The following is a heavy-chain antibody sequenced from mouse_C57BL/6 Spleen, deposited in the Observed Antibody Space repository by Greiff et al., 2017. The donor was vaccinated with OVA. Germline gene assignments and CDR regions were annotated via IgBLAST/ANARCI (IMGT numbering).Heavy chain of an antibody. CDR2: INPSNGGT. Sequence: QVQLQQPGTELVKPGASVKLSCKASGYTFTSYWMHWVKQRPGQGLEWIGNINPSNGGTNYNEKFKSKATLTVDKSTSTAYMQLSSLTSEDSAVYYCARSGKEGTWFAYWGQGTLVTVSA. V-gene: IGHV1-53*01. CDR1: GYTFTSYW. D-gene: IGHD3-1*01. J-gene: IGHJ3*01. CDR3: ARSGKEGTWFAY.